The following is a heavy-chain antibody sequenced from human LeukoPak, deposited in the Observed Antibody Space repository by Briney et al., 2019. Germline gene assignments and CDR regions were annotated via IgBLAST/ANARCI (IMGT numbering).Heavy chain of an antibody. CDR3: ASLRFLEWLSVDY. D-gene: IGHD3-3*01. CDR2: INHSGST. CDR1: GGSISSSSYY. J-gene: IGHJ4*02. Sequence: SETLSLTCTVSGGSISSSSYYWSWIRQPPGKGLEWIGEINHSGSTNYNPSLKSRVTISVDTSKNQFSLKLSSVTAADTAVYYCASLRFLEWLSVDYWGQGTLVTVSS. V-gene: IGHV4-39*07.